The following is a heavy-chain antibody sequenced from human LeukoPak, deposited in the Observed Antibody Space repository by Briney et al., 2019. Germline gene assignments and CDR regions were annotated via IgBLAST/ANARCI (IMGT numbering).Heavy chain of an antibody. J-gene: IGHJ4*02. V-gene: IGHV4-59*01. Sequence: SETLSLTCTVSGGSISDFYWSWIRQPPGEGLEWIGYIYSSGTTNYNYSFKSRVSISIDTSKNQFSLKMTSVTAADTAVYYCSRGGYGGLTDFDSWGQGTLVTVSS. CDR1: GGSISDFY. CDR2: IYSSGTT. D-gene: IGHD3-16*01. CDR3: SRGGYGGLTDFDS.